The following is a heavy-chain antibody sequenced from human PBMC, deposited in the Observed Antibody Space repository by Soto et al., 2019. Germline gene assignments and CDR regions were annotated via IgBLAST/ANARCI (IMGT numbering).Heavy chain of an antibody. CDR3: AKTGGWNWFDP. D-gene: IGHD6-19*01. V-gene: IGHV1-18*01. J-gene: IGHJ5*02. Sequence: QVQLVQSGAEVKKPGASVKVSCKASGYTFTDYGISWVRQAPGQGLEWMGWISPYTGVTKYPQRLQGRVTVTADTSTSTAYMELRSLKSDDTAVYYCAKTGGWNWFDPWGQGTLVSVSS. CDR2: ISPYTGVT. CDR1: GYTFTDYG.